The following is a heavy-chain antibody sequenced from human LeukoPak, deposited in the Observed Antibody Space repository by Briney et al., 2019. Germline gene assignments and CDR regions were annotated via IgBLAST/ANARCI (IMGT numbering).Heavy chain of an antibody. D-gene: IGHD3-3*01. J-gene: IGHJ4*02. CDR3: ARENYDFWSGYLSGDYFDY. Sequence: SQTLSLTCTVSGGSISSGSYYWSWIRQPAGKGLEWMGRIYTSGSTNYNPSPKSRVTISVDTSKNQFSLKLSSVTAADTAVYYCARENYDFWSGYLSGDYFDYWGQGTLVTVSS. CDR1: GGSISSGSYY. CDR2: IYTSGST. V-gene: IGHV4-61*02.